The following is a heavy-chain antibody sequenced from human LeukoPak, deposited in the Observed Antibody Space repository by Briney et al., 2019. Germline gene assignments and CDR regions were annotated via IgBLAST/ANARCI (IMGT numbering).Heavy chain of an antibody. CDR2: IYTSGST. J-gene: IGHJ5*02. D-gene: IGHD3-3*01. V-gene: IGHV4-4*07. Sequence: PSETLSLTCTVSGGFISSYYWSWIRQPAGKGLEWIGRIYTSGSTNYNPSLKSRVTMSVDTSKNQFSLKLSSVTAADTAVYYCARAILKKSGTNWFDPWGQGTLVTVSS. CDR3: ARAILKKSGTNWFDP. CDR1: GGFISSYY.